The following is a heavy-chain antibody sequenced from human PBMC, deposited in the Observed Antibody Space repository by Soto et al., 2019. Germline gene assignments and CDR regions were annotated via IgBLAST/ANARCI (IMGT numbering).Heavy chain of an antibody. J-gene: IGHJ6*03. Sequence: QVQLVQSGAEVKKPGASVKVSCKASGYTFTSYAMHWVRQAPGQRLEWMGWINAGNGNTKYSQKFQGRVTITRDTSASTAYMELSSLRSEDMAVYYCASDSSGWYGADYYSYYRDVWGKGTTVTVSS. D-gene: IGHD6-19*01. CDR1: GYTFTSYA. V-gene: IGHV1-3*01. CDR3: ASDSSGWYGADYYSYYRDV. CDR2: INAGNGNT.